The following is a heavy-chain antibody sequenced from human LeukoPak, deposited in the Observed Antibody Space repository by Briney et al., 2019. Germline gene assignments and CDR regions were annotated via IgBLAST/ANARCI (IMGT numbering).Heavy chain of an antibody. CDR1: GVSLSAYY. CDR3: ARGRNSNWERYYFMDV. D-gene: IGHD4-11*01. J-gene: IGHJ6*03. Sequence: KPSETLSLTCAVSGVSLSAYYWSWIRQSPGKGLEWIWEINTSESSNYNPSLTSRVTISADTSKNHVSLQLCSVTAADTAVYYCARGRNSNWERYYFMDVWGKGATVTVSS. CDR2: INTSESS. V-gene: IGHV4-34*01.